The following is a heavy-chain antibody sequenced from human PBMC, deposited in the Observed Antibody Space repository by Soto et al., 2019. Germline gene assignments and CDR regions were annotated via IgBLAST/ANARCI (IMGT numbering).Heavy chain of an antibody. J-gene: IGHJ4*02. CDR1: GGSFIGYY. CDR3: ARGAPRDSSGLYFDD. D-gene: IGHD6-19*01. Sequence: SETLSLTCAAYGGSFIGYYWNWVRQPPGKGLEWVGEINHKGNTNYNPSLKSRVTISIDTSTSQFSLKLSSLIATDTAVYYCARGAPRDSSGLYFDDWGQGGLVTVSS. V-gene: IGHV4-34*01. CDR2: INHKGNT.